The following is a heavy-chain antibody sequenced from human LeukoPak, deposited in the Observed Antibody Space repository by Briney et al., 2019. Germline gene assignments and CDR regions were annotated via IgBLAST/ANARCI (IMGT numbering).Heavy chain of an antibody. D-gene: IGHD3-22*01. J-gene: IGHJ4*02. Sequence: GGSLRLSCAASGFTFSSYGMHWVRQAPGKGLEGVAFIRYDGSNKYYADSVKGRFTISRDNSKNTLYLQMNSLRAEDTAVYYCAKDDYYDSSGYHFDYWGQGTLVTVSS. V-gene: IGHV3-30*02. CDR1: GFTFSSYG. CDR2: IRYDGSNK. CDR3: AKDDYYDSSGYHFDY.